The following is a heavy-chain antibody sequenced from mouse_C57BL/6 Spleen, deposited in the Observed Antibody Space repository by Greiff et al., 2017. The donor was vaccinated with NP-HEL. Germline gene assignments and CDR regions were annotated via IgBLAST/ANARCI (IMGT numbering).Heavy chain of an antibody. J-gene: IGHJ4*01. CDR3: TRGGYYDYYAMDY. V-gene: IGHV5-9-1*02. CDR1: GFTFSSYA. Sequence: EVKVVESGEGLVKPGGSLKLSCAASGFTFSSYAMSWVRQTPEKRLEWVAYISSGGDYIYYADTVKGRFTISRDNARNTLYLQMSSLKSEDTAMYYCTRGGYYDYYAMDYWGQGTSVTVSS. D-gene: IGHD2-3*01. CDR2: ISSGGDYI.